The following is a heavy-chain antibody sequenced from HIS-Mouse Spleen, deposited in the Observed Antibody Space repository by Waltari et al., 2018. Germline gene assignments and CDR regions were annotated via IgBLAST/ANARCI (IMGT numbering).Heavy chain of an antibody. CDR2: IGTAGDT. D-gene: IGHD4-4*01. CDR3: ARGYSNYVPYFDY. J-gene: IGHJ4*02. Sequence: EVQLVESGGGLVQPGGSLRLSCAASGLPFSSYGLLWVRQATGKGLEWVSAIGTAGDTYYPGSVKGRFTISRENAKNSLYLQMNSLRAGDTAVYYCARGYSNYVPYFDYWGQGTLVTVSS. V-gene: IGHV3-13*01. CDR1: GLPFSSYG.